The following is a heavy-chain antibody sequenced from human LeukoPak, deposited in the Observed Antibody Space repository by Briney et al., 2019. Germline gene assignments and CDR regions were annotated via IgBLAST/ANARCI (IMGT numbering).Heavy chain of an antibody. D-gene: IGHD6-19*01. J-gene: IGHJ4*02. CDR1: GFTVSTNY. Sequence: GWSLRLSCAASGFTVSTNYMSWVRQAPGKGLEWVSVIYSGGSTYYADSVKGRFTISRDNSKNTLYLQMNSLRAEDTAVYYCARGLRYSSGWFHFDYWGQGTLVTVSS. CDR2: IYSGGST. V-gene: IGHV3-53*01. CDR3: ARGLRYSSGWFHFDY.